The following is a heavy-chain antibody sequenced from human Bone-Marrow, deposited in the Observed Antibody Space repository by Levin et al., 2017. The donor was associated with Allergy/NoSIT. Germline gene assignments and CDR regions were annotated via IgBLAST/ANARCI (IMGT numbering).Heavy chain of an antibody. V-gene: IGHV3-53*01. CDR2: IYSGGST. Sequence: GESLKISCAASGFTVSSHYMSWVRQAPGKGLEWVSVIYSGGSTYYADSVKGRFTISRDNSKNTLYLQMNSLRAEDTAVYYCARGHYGPYYFDYWGQGTLVTVSS. J-gene: IGHJ4*02. CDR1: GFTVSSHY. CDR3: ARGHYGPYYFDY. D-gene: IGHD4-17*01.